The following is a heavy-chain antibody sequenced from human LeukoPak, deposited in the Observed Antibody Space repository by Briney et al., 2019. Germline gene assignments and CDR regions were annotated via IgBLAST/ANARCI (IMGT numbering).Heavy chain of an antibody. V-gene: IGHV3-48*03. CDR1: GFTFSSYK. CDR3: ARAVVTGSHFDY. CDR2: ISSSGSTI. J-gene: IGHJ4*02. D-gene: IGHD2-21*02. Sequence: GGSLRLSCAASGFTFSSYKMNWVRQAPGKGLEWVSYISSSGSTIYYADSVKGRFTISRDNAKNSLYLQMNSLRAEDTAVYYCARAVVTGSHFDYWGQGTLVTVSS.